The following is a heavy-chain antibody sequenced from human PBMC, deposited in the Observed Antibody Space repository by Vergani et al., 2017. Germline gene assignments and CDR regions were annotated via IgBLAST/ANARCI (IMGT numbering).Heavy chain of an antibody. CDR3: ARSGVHAGYCSSTICHYYFDY. J-gene: IGHJ4*02. V-gene: IGHV1-2*04. CDR1: GYTFIGYY. D-gene: IGHD2-2*01. Sequence: QVQLVQSGAEVKKPGASVKVSCKASGYTFIGYYMHWVRQAPGQGLEWMGWINPNSGGTNYAQKFPGWVTMTRDTCISTAYMELSRLRSDDTAVYYCARSGVHAGYCSSTICHYYFDYWGQGTLVTVSS. CDR2: INPNSGGT.